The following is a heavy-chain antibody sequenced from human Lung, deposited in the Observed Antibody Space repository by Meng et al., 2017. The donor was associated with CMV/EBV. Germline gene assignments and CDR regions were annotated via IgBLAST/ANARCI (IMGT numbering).Heavy chain of an antibody. CDR3: AREMNVYYDFWSGYYPRPDYYYYGMDV. D-gene: IGHD3-3*01. Sequence: ASVKVSXKASGYTFTGYYMHWVRQAPGQGLEWMGWINPNSGGTNYAQKFQGRVTMTRDTSISTAYMELSRLRSDDTAVYYCAREMNVYYDFWSGYYPRPDYYYYGMDVWGQGTTVTVSS. J-gene: IGHJ6*02. CDR2: INPNSGGT. V-gene: IGHV1-2*02. CDR1: GYTFTGYY.